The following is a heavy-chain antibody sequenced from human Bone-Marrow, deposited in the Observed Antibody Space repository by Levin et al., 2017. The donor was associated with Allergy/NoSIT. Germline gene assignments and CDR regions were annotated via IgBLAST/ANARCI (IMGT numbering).Heavy chain of an antibody. D-gene: IGHD3-9*01. CDR3: ARGLLSLYKYYMAA. V-gene: IGHV3-30*02. Sequence: GGSLRLSCAASGFSFSSDAMLWVRQPPGKGLEWVAIMRYDGSHEYYADSVKGRFTISRDNYKSTLYLQMNSLRAEDTAVYYCARGLLSLYKYYMAAWGKGTTVTVSS. J-gene: IGHJ6*03. CDR1: GFSFSSDA. CDR2: MRYDGSHE.